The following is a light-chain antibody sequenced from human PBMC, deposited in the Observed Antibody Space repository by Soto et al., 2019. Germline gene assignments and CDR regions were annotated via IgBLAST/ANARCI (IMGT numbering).Light chain of an antibody. V-gene: IGKV3-15*01. CDR1: QSVSSN. CDR2: GAS. Sequence: IVLTQSRATLSLSPGERATLSCRASQSVSSNLHWYQQKHGQAPRILIYGASTRATGIPARFSGSGSGTEFTLTISSLRSEDFAVYYCQQYNNWPRLTFGGGTKVDIK. J-gene: IGKJ4*01. CDR3: QQYNNWPRLT.